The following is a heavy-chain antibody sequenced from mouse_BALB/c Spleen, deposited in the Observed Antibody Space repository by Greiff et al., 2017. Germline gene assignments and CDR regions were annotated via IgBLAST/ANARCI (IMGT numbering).Heavy chain of an antibody. V-gene: IGHV6-6*02. J-gene: IGHJ3*01. CDR1: GFTFSNYW. D-gene: IGHD2-1*01. CDR3: TRGNYFAY. Sequence: EVMLVESGGGLVQPGGSMKLSCVASGFTFSNYWMNWVRQSPEKGLEWVAEIRLKSNNYATHYAESVKGRFTISRDDSKSSVYLQMNNLRAEDTGIYYCTRGNYFAYWGQGTLVTVSA. CDR2: IRLKSNNYAT.